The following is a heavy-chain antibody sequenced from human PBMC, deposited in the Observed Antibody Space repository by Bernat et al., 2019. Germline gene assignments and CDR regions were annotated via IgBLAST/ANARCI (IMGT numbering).Heavy chain of an antibody. Sequence: EVQLLEAGGDLVQPGGALRLSCAASGFTFNNYAMSWVRQAPGKGLEWVSSISGSGGYTQYADSVKGRFTISRDNSKNTLYLQMNSLRAEDTAVYYCARDGAYGSTWYYFDDWGQGTLVTVSS. V-gene: IGHV3-23*01. CDR3: ARDGAYGSTWYYFDD. CDR1: GFTFNNYA. D-gene: IGHD6-13*01. CDR2: ISGSGGYT. J-gene: IGHJ4*02.